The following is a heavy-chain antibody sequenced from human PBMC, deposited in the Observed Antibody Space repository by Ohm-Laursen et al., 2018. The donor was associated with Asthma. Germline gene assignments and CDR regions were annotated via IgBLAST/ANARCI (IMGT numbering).Heavy chain of an antibody. D-gene: IGHD6-13*01. CDR3: AKDDGYSRSMGV. Sequence: SLRLSCTASGFTFSSYGMHWVRQAPGKGLEWVAVISYDGSNKYYADSVKGRFTISRDNSKNTLYLQMNSLRAEDTAVYYCAKDDGYSRSMGVWGQGTTVTVSS. CDR1: GFTFSSYG. J-gene: IGHJ6*02. CDR2: ISYDGSNK. V-gene: IGHV3-30*18.